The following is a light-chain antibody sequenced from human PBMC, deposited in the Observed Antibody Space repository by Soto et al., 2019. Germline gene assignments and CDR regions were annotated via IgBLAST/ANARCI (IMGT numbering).Light chain of an antibody. CDR2: GDT. CDR3: QSYDTGLRGWL. J-gene: IGLJ3*02. CDR1: SSNIGAGHA. Sequence: QAVLTQPPSVSGAPWQRVTISCTGSSSNIGAGHAVHWYRQFPGTPPKLLIYGDTHRPSGVPDRFSGSKSGTSASLAITGLQAEDEADYYCQSYDTGLRGWLFGGGTKLTVL. V-gene: IGLV1-40*01.